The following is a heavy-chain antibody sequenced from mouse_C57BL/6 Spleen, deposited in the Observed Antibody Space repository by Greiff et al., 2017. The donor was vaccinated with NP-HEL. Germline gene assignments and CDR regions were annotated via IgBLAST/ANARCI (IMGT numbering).Heavy chain of an antibody. D-gene: IGHD1-1*01. V-gene: IGHV1-59*01. Sequence: QVQLQQPGAELVRPGTSVKLSCKASGYTFTSYWMHWVKQRPGQGLEWIGVIDPSDSYTNYNPKFKGKATLTVDTSSSTAYMQLSSLTSEDSAVYYCAKGAYYGSRGGLDYWGQGTTLTVSS. J-gene: IGHJ2*01. CDR3: AKGAYYGSRGGLDY. CDR1: GYTFTSYW. CDR2: IDPSDSYT.